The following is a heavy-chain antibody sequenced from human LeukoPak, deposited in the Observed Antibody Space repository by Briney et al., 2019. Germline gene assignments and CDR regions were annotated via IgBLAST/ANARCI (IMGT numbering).Heavy chain of an antibody. Sequence: KPSETLSLTCTVSGXTLSSSSYYWGWIRQPPGKGLEWFGSVYYTGSTYYNPSLKSRVAIFVDTSKNQFSLRLTSVTAADTSVYYCARRSSSGWFFDSWGQGTLVTVSS. J-gene: IGHJ4*02. CDR1: GXTLSSSSYY. V-gene: IGHV4-39*01. D-gene: IGHD6-19*01. CDR2: VYYTGST. CDR3: ARRSSSGWFFDS.